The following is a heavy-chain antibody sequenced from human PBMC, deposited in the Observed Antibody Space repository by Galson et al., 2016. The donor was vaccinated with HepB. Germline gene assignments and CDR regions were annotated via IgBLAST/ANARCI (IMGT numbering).Heavy chain of an antibody. D-gene: IGHD4-23*01. CDR1: GGSISSGGYY. J-gene: IGHJ3*02. CDR2: IYYSGST. V-gene: IGHV4-31*03. Sequence: TLSLTCTVSGGSISSGGYYWTWIRQHPGKGLEWIGYIYYSGSTYCNPSLKTRITMSVDTSNNQFSVKLSSVTAADTAVYYCARDSSVITPGLARTCAFDIWGQGTMVTVSS. CDR3: ARDSSVITPGLARTCAFDI.